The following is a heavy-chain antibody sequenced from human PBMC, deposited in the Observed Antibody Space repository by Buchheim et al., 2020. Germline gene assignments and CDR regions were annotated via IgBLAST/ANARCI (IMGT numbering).Heavy chain of an antibody. Sequence: QVQLVESGGGVVQPGRSLRLSCAASGFTFSSYAMHWVRQAPGKGLEWVAVISYDGSNKYYADSVKGRFTISRDNSKNTLYLQMNSLRAEDTAVYYCARDDVGGVIAAFFDYWGQGTL. J-gene: IGHJ4*02. CDR2: ISYDGSNK. CDR1: GFTFSSYA. CDR3: ARDDVGGVIAAFFDY. D-gene: IGHD3-16*02. V-gene: IGHV3-30-3*01.